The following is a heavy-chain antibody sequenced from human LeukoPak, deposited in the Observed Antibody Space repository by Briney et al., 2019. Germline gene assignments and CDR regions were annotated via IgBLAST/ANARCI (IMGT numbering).Heavy chain of an antibody. D-gene: IGHD3-3*01. Sequence: PSETLSLTCTVSGGSISSSSCYWGWIRQPPGKGLEWIGSIYYSGSTYYNPSLKSRVTISVDTSKNQFSLKLSSVTAADTAVYYCARHLYTRITIFGVVIIDYFDYWGQGTLVTVSS. V-gene: IGHV4-39*01. J-gene: IGHJ4*02. CDR3: ARHLYTRITIFGVVIIDYFDY. CDR2: IYYSGST. CDR1: GGSISSSSCY.